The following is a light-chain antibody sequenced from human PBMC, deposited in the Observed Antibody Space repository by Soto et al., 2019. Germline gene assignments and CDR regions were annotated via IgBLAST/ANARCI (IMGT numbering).Light chain of an antibody. V-gene: IGLV2-14*01. CDR1: SSDVGGYNS. CDR3: SSYTSSSLYV. CDR2: EVT. Sequence: QSVLTQHASVSGSPGQSITLSCPGTSSDVGGYNSVSWYQQHPGKAPKLMIYEVTNRPSGVSNRFSGSKSGNTASLTISGLQAEDEADYYCSSYTSSSLYVFGTGTKLTVL. J-gene: IGLJ1*01.